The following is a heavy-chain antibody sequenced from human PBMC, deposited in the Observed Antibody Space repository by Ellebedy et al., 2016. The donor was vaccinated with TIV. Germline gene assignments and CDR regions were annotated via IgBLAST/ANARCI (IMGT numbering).Heavy chain of an antibody. D-gene: IGHD3-3*01. CDR2: IYHSGST. CDR1: GYSISSGYY. Sequence: SETLSLXXTVSGYSISSGYYWGWIRQPPGKGLEWIGSIYHSGSTYYNPSLKSRVTISVDTSKNQFSLKLSSVTAADTAVYYCARAGVLRFLVIRGYMDVWGKGTTVTVSS. J-gene: IGHJ6*03. CDR3: ARAGVLRFLVIRGYMDV. V-gene: IGHV4-38-2*02.